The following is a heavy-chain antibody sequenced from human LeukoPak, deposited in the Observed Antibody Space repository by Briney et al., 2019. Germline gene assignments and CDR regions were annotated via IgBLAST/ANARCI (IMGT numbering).Heavy chain of an antibody. J-gene: IGHJ5*02. CDR3: ARRGAMVGGISRIRGAFDP. Sequence: SETLSLTCNVSGYSISSGYYWAWIRQSPGRGLEWIAEISHRGITNYNPSLKSRVTISVDTSKNQFFLNLSSVTAADTAVYYCARRGAMVGGISRIRGAFDPWGQGTLVTVSS. D-gene: IGHD3-10*01. CDR2: ISHRGIT. V-gene: IGHV4-38-2*02. CDR1: GYSISSGYY.